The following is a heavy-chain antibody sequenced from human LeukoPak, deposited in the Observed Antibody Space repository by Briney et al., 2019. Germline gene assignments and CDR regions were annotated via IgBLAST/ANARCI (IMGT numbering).Heavy chain of an antibody. Sequence: PGGSLRLSCAASGFTFSSYGMHWVRQAPGKGLEWVAFIRYDGSNKYYADSVKGRFAISRDNSINTLYLQVNSLRLEDTAVYYCAKGKRGFTYGPPGYWGQGTLVTVSS. J-gene: IGHJ4*02. CDR2: IRYDGSNK. V-gene: IGHV3-30*02. D-gene: IGHD3-10*01. CDR3: AKGKRGFTYGPPGY. CDR1: GFTFSSYG.